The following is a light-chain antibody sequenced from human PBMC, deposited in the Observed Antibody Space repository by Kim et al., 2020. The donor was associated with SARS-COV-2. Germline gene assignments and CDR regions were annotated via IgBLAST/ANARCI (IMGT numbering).Light chain of an antibody. CDR3: LQHSGYPWT. CDR1: QGIGSY. CDR2: VAS. Sequence: ASVGDRVTITCRASQGIGSYLAWFQQKPGKVPKRLIYVASSLQSGVPSRFSGSGSGTEFTLTISNLQPEDFATYYCLQHSGYPWTFGQGTKVDIK. V-gene: IGKV1-17*03. J-gene: IGKJ1*01.